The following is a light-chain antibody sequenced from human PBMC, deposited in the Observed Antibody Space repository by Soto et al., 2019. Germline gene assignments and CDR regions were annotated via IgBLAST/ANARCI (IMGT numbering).Light chain of an antibody. V-gene: IGKV1-5*01. J-gene: IGKJ1*01. CDR2: DAS. CDR3: QQYEKYST. Sequence: IQMTQSPSTLSASVGDTVTISCRASQAISVSLDWYRQKPGKAPNLLIYDASPLQEGVPSRFSGSGSGTEFTLTVTRLQPDDFVTYFCQQYEKYSTFCHGTKVDVK. CDR1: QAISVS.